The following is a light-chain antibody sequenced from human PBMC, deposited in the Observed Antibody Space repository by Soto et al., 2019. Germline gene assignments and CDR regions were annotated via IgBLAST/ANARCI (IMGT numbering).Light chain of an antibody. CDR3: QQYNNWPPWT. J-gene: IGKJ1*01. Sequence: EIVMTQSPATLSVSPGERATLSCRASQSVSSNLAWYQQKPGQAPRLLIYAASTRATGIPARFSGSGSGTEFTLTISSLXSEDFAVYYCQQYNNWPPWTFGQGTKVDIK. CDR2: AAS. CDR1: QSVSSN. V-gene: IGKV3-15*01.